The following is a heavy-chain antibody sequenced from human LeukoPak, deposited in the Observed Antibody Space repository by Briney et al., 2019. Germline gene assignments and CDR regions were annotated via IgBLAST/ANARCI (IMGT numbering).Heavy chain of an antibody. CDR3: ARGAYYNILTGFKSRFLGFDY. Sequence: PGRSLRLSCAASGFTFSSYAMHWVRQAPGKGLEWVAVISYDGSNEYYADSVKGRFTISRDNSKNTLYLQMNSLRAEDTAVYYCARGAYYNILTGFKSRFLGFDYWGQGTLVTVSS. V-gene: IGHV3-30*04. CDR2: ISYDGSNE. D-gene: IGHD3-9*01. J-gene: IGHJ4*02. CDR1: GFTFSSYA.